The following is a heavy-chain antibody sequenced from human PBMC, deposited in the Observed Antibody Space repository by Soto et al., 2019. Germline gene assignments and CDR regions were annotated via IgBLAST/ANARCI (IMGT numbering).Heavy chain of an antibody. V-gene: IGHV3-7*03. CDR1: GFSFSSAC. CDR2: MNEDGSER. Sequence: GGSLRLSCAVSGFSFSSACMTLIRQAPGKGLERVAIMNEDGSERYYVDSVKGRFTISRDNAKNALFLQMNSLRVEDTAVYFCARDRAYSRFDYWGQGSLVTVSS. CDR3: ARDRAYSRFDY. D-gene: IGHD4-4*01. J-gene: IGHJ4*02.